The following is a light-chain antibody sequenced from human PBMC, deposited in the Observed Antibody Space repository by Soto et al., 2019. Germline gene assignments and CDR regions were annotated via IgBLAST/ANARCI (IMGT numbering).Light chain of an antibody. Sequence: QLVLTQSPSASATPGQRVTISCSGSRSNLGTHAVNWYQQLPGTAPTLLIFRNHHRPSGVPERFSASQSGTSASLAISGPQPEDEADYYCAAWDDSLRAVVFGGGTKLTVL. CDR3: AAWDDSLRAVV. CDR1: RSNLGTHA. CDR2: RNH. J-gene: IGLJ2*01. V-gene: IGLV1-44*01.